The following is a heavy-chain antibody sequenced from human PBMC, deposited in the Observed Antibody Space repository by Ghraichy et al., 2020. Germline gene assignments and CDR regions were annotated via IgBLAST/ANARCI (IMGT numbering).Heavy chain of an antibody. J-gene: IGHJ6*02. Sequence: GGSLRLSCAASEFTVSNDYMSWVRQAAGKGLEWVSVTYTGGSTKYADSVKGRFTVSRYISKNTLYLQMNSLKVEDTAVDHCARDRRVYGLDVWGPGTTVIVSS. CDR2: TYTGGST. CDR1: EFTVSNDY. V-gene: IGHV3-66*01. D-gene: IGHD3-10*01. CDR3: ARDRRVYGLDV.